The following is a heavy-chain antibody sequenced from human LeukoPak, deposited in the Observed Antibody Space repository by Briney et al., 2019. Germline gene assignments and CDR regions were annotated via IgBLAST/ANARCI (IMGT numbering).Heavy chain of an antibody. Sequence: GGSLRLSCAASGFAFSGSAMHWVRQASGKGLEWVGRIRSKANSYATAYAASVKGRFTISRDDSKNTAYLQMSSLKTEDTAVYYCTRPRYDSSGYYYAPLDYWGQGTLVTVSS. CDR3: TRPRYDSSGYYYAPLDY. J-gene: IGHJ4*02. D-gene: IGHD3-22*01. CDR2: IRSKANSYAT. V-gene: IGHV3-73*01. CDR1: GFAFSGSA.